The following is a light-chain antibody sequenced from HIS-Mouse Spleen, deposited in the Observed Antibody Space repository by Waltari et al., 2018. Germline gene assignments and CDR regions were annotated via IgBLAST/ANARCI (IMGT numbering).Light chain of an antibody. CDR2: EVS. CDR3: SSYAGSNNYV. CDR1: SSDVGGYNY. Sequence: QSALTQPPSASGSPGQSVTISCTGTSSDVGGYNYVSWYQQHPGKAPKLMIYEVSKRPSGVPDRLSGSKSGNTASLTVSGRQAEDEADYYCSSYAGSNNYVFGTGTKVTVL. V-gene: IGLV2-8*01. J-gene: IGLJ1*01.